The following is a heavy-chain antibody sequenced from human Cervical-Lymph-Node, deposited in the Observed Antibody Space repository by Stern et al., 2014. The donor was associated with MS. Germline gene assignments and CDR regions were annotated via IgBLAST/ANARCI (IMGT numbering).Heavy chain of an antibody. D-gene: IGHD6-6*01. CDR2: ISSSGGT. CDR1: GGSTSSYY. J-gene: IGHJ4*02. CDR3: ARGYTTSSGRPDY. V-gene: IGHV4-59*08. Sequence: VQLEESGPGLVKPSETLSLTCTVSGGSTSSYYWSWIRQPPGKGLEWIGYISSSGGTKYNPSLKSGVPISVDTPKTQFPRTRGSVTAADTAVYYCARGYTTSSGRPDYWGQGTLVTVSS.